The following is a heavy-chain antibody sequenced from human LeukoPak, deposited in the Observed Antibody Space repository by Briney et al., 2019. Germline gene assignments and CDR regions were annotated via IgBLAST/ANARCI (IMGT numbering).Heavy chain of an antibody. CDR3: ARVIAAAGTSYYYYYMDV. CDR1: GGSISSGSYY. CDR2: IYTSGST. D-gene: IGHD6-13*01. J-gene: IGHJ6*03. V-gene: IGHV4-61*02. Sequence: SETLSLTCTVSGGSISSGSYYWSWIRQPAGKGLERIGRIYTSGSTNYNPSLKSRVTISVDTSKNQFSLKLSSVTAADTAVYYCARVIAAAGTSYYYYYMDVWGKGTTVTISS.